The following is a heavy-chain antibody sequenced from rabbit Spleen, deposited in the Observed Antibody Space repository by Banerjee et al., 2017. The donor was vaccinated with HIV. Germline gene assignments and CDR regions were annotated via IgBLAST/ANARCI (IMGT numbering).Heavy chain of an antibody. J-gene: IGHJ6*01. CDR2: IYAGSSGST. CDR3: ARDTGTSFSTYGMDL. Sequence: QEQLVESGGGVVKTAASLTLTCKASGFSFNRGYDMCWVRRAPGKGLEWIACIYAGSSGSTYSATWAKGRFTISKTSSTTVTLQMTSLTAADTATYFCARDTGTSFSTYGMDLWGPGTLVTVS. CDR1: GFSFNRGYD. V-gene: IGHV1S45*01. D-gene: IGHD8-1*01.